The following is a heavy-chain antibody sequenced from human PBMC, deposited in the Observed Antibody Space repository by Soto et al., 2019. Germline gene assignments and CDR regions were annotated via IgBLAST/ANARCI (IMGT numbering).Heavy chain of an antibody. D-gene: IGHD5-12*01. CDR1: GGTFSNYA. CDR2: IIPIFGTA. V-gene: IGHV1-69*12. Sequence: QVQLVQSGAEVKKPGSSVKVSCKASGGTFSNYAISWVRQAPGQGLEWMGGIIPIFGTANYAQKFQGRVTITAGEPASTAYMALSSLRPQDTAIYYCAVGSVDIVPTGPKPFDPWGQGTLVTVAS. J-gene: IGHJ5*02. CDR3: AVGSVDIVPTGPKPFDP.